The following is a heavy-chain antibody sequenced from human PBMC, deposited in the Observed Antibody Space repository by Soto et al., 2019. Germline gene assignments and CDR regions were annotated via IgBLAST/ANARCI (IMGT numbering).Heavy chain of an antibody. CDR3: ARLDRGSLVY. Sequence: PGGSLRLSWAAAGFTFRSHCMSWVRQAPGKGLEWVSAISGSGSCIYYADSVKGRFTISRDNAKNTVYLQMNRLRAEDTAVYDCARLDRGSLVYWVRGTLVTVSS. V-gene: IGHV3-21*01. D-gene: IGHD6-25*01. J-gene: IGHJ4*02. CDR2: ISGSGSCI. CDR1: GFTFRSHC.